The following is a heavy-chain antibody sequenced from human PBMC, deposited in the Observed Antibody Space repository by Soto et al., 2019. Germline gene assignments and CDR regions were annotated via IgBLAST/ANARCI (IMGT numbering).Heavy chain of an antibody. V-gene: IGHV4-39*01. CDR1: GGSISSSSYY. CDR2: IYYSGST. Sequence: SATLSLTCTVSGGSISSSSYYWGWIRQPPGKGLEWIGSIYYSGSTYYNPSLKSRVTISVDTSKNQLSLKLSSVTAADTAVYYCARHQVDPYYYYYYMDVWGKGTTVTVSS. D-gene: IGHD2-15*01. J-gene: IGHJ6*03. CDR3: ARHQVDPYYYYYYMDV.